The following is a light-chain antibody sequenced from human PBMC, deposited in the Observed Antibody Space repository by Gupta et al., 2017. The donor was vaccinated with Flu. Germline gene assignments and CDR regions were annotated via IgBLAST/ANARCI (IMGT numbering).Light chain of an antibody. CDR1: TSKIGNNY. CDR3: EAWDIYLSVVV. Sequence: RVTISFSGSTSKIGNNYVSWYQQLPGTSPKLLIYEIRKRPSGVPDRFSGSKSGTSATLDITGLQTADEADYCCEAWDIYLSVVVFGGGTKVTVL. J-gene: IGLJ3*02. V-gene: IGLV1-51*02. CDR2: EIR.